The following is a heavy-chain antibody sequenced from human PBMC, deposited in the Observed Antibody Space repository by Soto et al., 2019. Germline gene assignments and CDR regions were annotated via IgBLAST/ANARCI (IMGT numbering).Heavy chain of an antibody. V-gene: IGHV1-3*01. CDR2: INAGNGNT. CDR1: GYTFTSYA. J-gene: IGHJ4*02. D-gene: IGHD6-13*01. CDR3: AIGGYSSSWDLFDY. Sequence: ASVKVSCKASGYTFTSYAMHWVRQAPGQRLEWMGWINAGNGNTKYAQKLQGRVTMTTDTSTSTAYMELRSLRSDDTAVYYFAIGGYSSSWDLFDYWGQGTLVTVSS.